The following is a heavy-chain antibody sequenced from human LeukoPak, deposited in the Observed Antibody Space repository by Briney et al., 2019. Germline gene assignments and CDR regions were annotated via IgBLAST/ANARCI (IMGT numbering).Heavy chain of an antibody. Sequence: SETLSLTCTVSGGSISSGDYYWSWIRQPPGKGLEWIGYIYYSGSTYYNPSLKSRVTISVDTSKNQFSQKLSSVTAADTAVYYCARVALGIVPARFPLTESYYGMDVWGQGTTVTVSS. CDR3: ARVALGIVPARFPLTESYYGMDV. D-gene: IGHD2-2*01. V-gene: IGHV4-30-4*01. J-gene: IGHJ6*02. CDR1: GGSISSGDYY. CDR2: IYYSGST.